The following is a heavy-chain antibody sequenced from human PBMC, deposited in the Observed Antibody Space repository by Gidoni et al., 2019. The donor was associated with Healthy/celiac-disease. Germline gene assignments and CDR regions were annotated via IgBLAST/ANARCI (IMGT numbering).Heavy chain of an antibody. D-gene: IGHD1-26*01. CDR1: GGSVSSGSYY. CDR2: IYYSGST. Sequence: QVQLQESGPGLVKPSETLSLTCTVSGGSVSSGSYYWSWIRQPPGKGLEWSGYIYYSGSTNYNPSLKSRVTISVDTSKNQFSLKLSSVTAADTAVYYCARGTRYSEFDPWGQGTLVTVSS. CDR3: ARGTRYSEFDP. V-gene: IGHV4-61*01. J-gene: IGHJ5*02.